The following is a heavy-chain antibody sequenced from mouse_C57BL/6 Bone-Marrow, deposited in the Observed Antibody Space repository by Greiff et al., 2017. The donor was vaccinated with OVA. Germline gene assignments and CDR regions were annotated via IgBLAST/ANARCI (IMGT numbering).Heavy chain of an antibody. J-gene: IGHJ3*01. CDR2: IRLKSDNYAT. CDR3: TGKDGYYEAWFAY. Sequence: EVKLEEEGGGWVKSGGSRKGAWGAAGFTFSNYWMNWVRQSPEKGLEWVAQIRLKSDNYATHYAESVKGRFTISRDDSKSSVYLQMNNLMAEDTGIYYCTGKDGYYEAWFAYWGQGTLVTVSA. V-gene: IGHV6-3*01. CDR1: GFTFSNYW. D-gene: IGHD2-3*01.